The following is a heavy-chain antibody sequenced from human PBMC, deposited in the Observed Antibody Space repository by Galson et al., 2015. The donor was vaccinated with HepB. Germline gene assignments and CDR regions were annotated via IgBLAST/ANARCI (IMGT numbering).Heavy chain of an antibody. CDR3: VKDADYYDFWSGLARYYYYYMDV. D-gene: IGHD3-3*01. CDR2: ISSNGGST. J-gene: IGHJ6*03. Sequence: SLRLSCAASGFTFSSYAMHWVRQAPGKGLEYVSAISSNGGSTYYADSVKGRFTISRDNSKNTLYLQMSSLRAEDTAVYYCVKDADYYDFWSGLARYYYYYMDVWGKGTTVTVSS. V-gene: IGHV3-64D*06. CDR1: GFTFSSYA.